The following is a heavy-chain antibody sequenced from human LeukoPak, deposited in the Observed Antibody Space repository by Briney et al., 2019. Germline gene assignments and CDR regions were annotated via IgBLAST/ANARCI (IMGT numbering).Heavy chain of an antibody. Sequence: SETLSLTCAVSGGSISSSSYYWGWIRQPPGKGLEWIGSMYYSGSTYYNPSVKSPVTISVDTSKNHFPLKLGSVTAADTALYYCARHSSLRTFDYWGQGTLVTVSS. CDR1: GGSISSSSYY. D-gene: IGHD1-1*01. V-gene: IGHV4-39*01. CDR3: ARHSSLRTFDY. J-gene: IGHJ4*02. CDR2: MYYSGST.